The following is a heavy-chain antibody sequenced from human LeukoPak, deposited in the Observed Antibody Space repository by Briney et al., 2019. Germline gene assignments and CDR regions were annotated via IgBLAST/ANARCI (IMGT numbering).Heavy chain of an antibody. CDR1: GFTFSSYG. CDR3: AEDRCSGGSCYSYY. V-gene: IGHV3-33*06. Sequence: GGSLRLSCAASGFTFSSYGMHWVRQAPGKGLEWVAVIWYDGSNKYYADSVKGRFTISRDNSKNTLYLQMNSLRAEDTAVYYCAEDRCSGGSCYSYYWGQGTLVTVSS. D-gene: IGHD2-15*01. J-gene: IGHJ4*02. CDR2: IWYDGSNK.